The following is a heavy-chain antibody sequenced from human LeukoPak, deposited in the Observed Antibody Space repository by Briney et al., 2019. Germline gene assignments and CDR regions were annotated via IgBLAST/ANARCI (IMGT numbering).Heavy chain of an antibody. J-gene: IGHJ5*02. CDR2: ISSSSSYI. CDR1: GFTFSSYS. Sequence: GGFLRLSCAASGFTFSSYSMNWVRQAPGKGLEWVSSISSSSSYIYYADSVKGRFTISRDNAKNSLYLQMNSLRAENTAVYYCAVKSGSYSNWFDPWGQGTLVTVSS. D-gene: IGHD1-26*01. V-gene: IGHV3-21*01. CDR3: AVKSGSYSNWFDP.